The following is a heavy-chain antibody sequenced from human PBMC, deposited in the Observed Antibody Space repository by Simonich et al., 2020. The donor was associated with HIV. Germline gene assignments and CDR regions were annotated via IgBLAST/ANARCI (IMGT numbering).Heavy chain of an antibody. CDR1: GFTFRCYA. CDR2: IRGSGGRT. Sequence: EVQLLESGGGLVQPGGSLRLSCAASGFTFRCYAMSWVRQAPGRGGVWVSAIRGSGGRTYYADSVKGRFTISRDNSKNTLYLQMNSLRAEDTAVYYCAKDRYYNFWSGYYDYWGQGTLVTVSS. CDR3: AKDRYYNFWSGYYDY. D-gene: IGHD3-3*01. J-gene: IGHJ4*02. V-gene: IGHV3-23*01.